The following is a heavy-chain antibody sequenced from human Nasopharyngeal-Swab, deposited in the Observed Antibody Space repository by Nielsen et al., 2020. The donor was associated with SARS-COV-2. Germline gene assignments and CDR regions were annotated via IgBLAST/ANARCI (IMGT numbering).Heavy chain of an antibody. CDR2: ISGADDST. CDR1: GFSLSDHY. Sequence: GESLKISCVASGFSLSDHYMDWVRQAPGRGLEWVSAISGADDSTKYADSVKGRFTISRDNSKNTLDLQMNSLRAEDTAMYYCAKDRDSGDDSGEYYHYYGMDVWGQGTSVTVS. D-gene: IGHD5-12*01. J-gene: IGHJ6*02. V-gene: IGHV3-23*01. CDR3: AKDRDSGDDSGEYYHYYGMDV.